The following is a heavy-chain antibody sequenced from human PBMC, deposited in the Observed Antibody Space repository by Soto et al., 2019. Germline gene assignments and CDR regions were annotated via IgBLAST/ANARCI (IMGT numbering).Heavy chain of an antibody. Sequence: GASVKVSCKASVYTFTVYYMHWVRQAPGQGLEWMGWINPKSGGTMYPQKFQGRVTMTWDTSISTAYMALTRLRSDDTAVYYCARDLAKGGGSAGFDYWAQGTLVTVSS. D-gene: IGHD1-26*01. CDR3: ARDLAKGGGSAGFDY. J-gene: IGHJ4*02. CDR2: INPKSGGT. CDR1: VYTFTVYY. V-gene: IGHV1-2*02.